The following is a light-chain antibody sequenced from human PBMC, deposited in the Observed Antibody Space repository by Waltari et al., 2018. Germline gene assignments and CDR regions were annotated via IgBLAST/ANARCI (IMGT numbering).Light chain of an antibody. CDR3: QQYYNIPWT. J-gene: IGKJ1*01. CDR2: GAS. Sequence: DIVMTQSPDSLAVSLGERATDNCKSSQNFLSSPHNKSFLAWFQQKLGQPPKLLIYGASTRESGVPVRFSGSGSGRDFTLTISSLQAEDVAVYYCQQYYNIPWTFGQGTKVEIK. CDR1: QNFLSSPHNKSF. V-gene: IGKV4-1*01.